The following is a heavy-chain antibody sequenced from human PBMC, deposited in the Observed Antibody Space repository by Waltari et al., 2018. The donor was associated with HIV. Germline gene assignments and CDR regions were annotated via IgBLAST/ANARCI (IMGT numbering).Heavy chain of an antibody. CDR2: ISSSSSYI. CDR3: ARGGGYSGENWFDP. V-gene: IGHV3-21*01. J-gene: IGHJ5*02. CDR1: GFTFSSYS. D-gene: IGHD3-10*01. Sequence: EVQLVESGGGLVKPGGSLRLSCAASGFTFSSYSMTWVRQAPGKGLEWVSSISSSSSYIYYADSVKGRFTISRDNAKNSLYLQMNSLRAEDTAVYYCARGGGYSGENWFDPWGQGTLVTVSS.